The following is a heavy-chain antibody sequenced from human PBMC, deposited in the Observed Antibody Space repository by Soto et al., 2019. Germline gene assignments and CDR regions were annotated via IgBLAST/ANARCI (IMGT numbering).Heavy chain of an antibody. V-gene: IGHV4-59*08. Sequence: SETLSLTCTVSGGSISSYYWSWIRQPPGKGLEWIGYIYYSGSTNYNPSLKSRVTISVDTSKNQFSLKLSSVTAADTAVYYCARHAASYSSSSGLNWFDPWGQGTLVTVSS. J-gene: IGHJ5*02. CDR3: ARHAASYSSSSGLNWFDP. CDR1: GGSISSYY. CDR2: IYYSGST. D-gene: IGHD6-6*01.